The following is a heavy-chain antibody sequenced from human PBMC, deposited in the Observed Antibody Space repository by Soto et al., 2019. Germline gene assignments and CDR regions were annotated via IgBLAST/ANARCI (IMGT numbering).Heavy chain of an antibody. V-gene: IGHV3-7*01. Sequence: ESGGGLVQPGGSLRLSCAASGFTFSSYWMSWVRQAPGKGLEWVANIKQDGSEKYYVDSVKGRFTISRDNAKNSLYLQMNSLRAEDTAVYYCARVSLRYFDWLLYFFDYWGQGTLVTVSS. J-gene: IGHJ4*02. CDR1: GFTFSSYW. D-gene: IGHD3-9*01. CDR3: ARVSLRYFDWLLYFFDY. CDR2: IKQDGSEK.